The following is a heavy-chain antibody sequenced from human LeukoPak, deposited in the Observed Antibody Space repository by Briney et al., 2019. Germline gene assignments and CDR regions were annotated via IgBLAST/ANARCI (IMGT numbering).Heavy chain of an antibody. CDR1: GGSISSSSYY. CDR2: IYYSGST. J-gene: IGHJ2*01. Sequence: SETLSLTCTVSGGSISSSSYYWGWIRQPPGKGLEWIGSIYYSGSTYYNPSLKSRVTISVDTSKNQFSLKLSSVTAADTAVYYCARGGAYSSSWYVYFDLWGRGTLVTVSS. D-gene: IGHD6-13*01. V-gene: IGHV4-39*07. CDR3: ARGGAYSSSWYVYFDL.